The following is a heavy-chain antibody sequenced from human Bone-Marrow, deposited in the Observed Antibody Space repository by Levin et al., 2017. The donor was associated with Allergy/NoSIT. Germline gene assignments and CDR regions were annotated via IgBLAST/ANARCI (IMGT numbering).Heavy chain of an antibody. D-gene: IGHD3-22*01. Sequence: LSLTCAASGFTFSTYSMNWVRQAPGKGLEWVSSITSKSNYIYYADSVKGRFTISRDNAKNSLYLQMNSLRAEDTAIYYCARDVYYDSSGYSDLDLWGRGSLVTVSS. J-gene: IGHJ2*01. CDR2: ITSKSNYI. V-gene: IGHV3-21*01. CDR1: GFTFSTYS. CDR3: ARDVYYDSSGYSDLDL.